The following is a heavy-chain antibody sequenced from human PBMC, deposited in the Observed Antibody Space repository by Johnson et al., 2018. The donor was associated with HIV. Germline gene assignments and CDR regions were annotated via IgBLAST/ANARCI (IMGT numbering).Heavy chain of an antibody. D-gene: IGHD1-26*01. CDR2: ISYDGSNK. CDR1: GFTFSSYA. J-gene: IGHJ3*02. Sequence: QVQLVESGGGFVQPGRSLRLSCAASGFTFSSYAMHWVRQAPGKGLEWVAVISYDGSNKYYADSVKGRFTISRDNSKNTLYLQMNSLRAEDTAVYYCARSNSGHQADAFDIWGQGTMVTVSS. V-gene: IGHV3-30*04. CDR3: ARSNSGHQADAFDI.